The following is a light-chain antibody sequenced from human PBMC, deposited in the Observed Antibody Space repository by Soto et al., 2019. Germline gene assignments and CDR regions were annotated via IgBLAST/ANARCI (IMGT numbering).Light chain of an antibody. CDR2: GAS. J-gene: IGKJ3*01. CDR1: QSVSSSY. V-gene: IGKV3-20*01. Sequence: EIVLTQSPGTLSLSPGERATLSCRASQSVSSSYLAWYQQKPGQAPRLLIYGASSRATGIPDRLSGSGSGTDFTLTISRLEPEDFAVYYCQQYPFTFGPGTKVDIK. CDR3: QQYPFT.